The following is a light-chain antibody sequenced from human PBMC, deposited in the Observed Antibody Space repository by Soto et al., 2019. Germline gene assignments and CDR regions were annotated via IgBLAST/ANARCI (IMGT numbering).Light chain of an antibody. Sequence: EIVLTQSPGTLSLSPGKRATLSCRASQSVSSSFLAWYQQKPGQAPRLLIYGTSSRATGIPDRFSGSGSGTDFTRTISRLEPEDFAVYYCQQYGSSPLTFGGGTKVEIK. V-gene: IGKV3-20*01. CDR2: GTS. CDR1: QSVSSSF. J-gene: IGKJ4*01. CDR3: QQYGSSPLT.